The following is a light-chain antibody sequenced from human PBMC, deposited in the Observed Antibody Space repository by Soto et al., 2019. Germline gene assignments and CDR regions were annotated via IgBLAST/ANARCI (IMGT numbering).Light chain of an antibody. J-gene: IGKJ1*01. CDR1: QSLLHSNGYNC. Sequence: DIEMTQSPLSLPVTPGEPDSISCRSSQSLLHSNGYNCLDWYLQKPGQSPHLLIYLGSNRASGVPDRFSGNGSGTDFTLKISRVEAEDVGIYYCMQPLQTPWTFGQGTKVEIK. V-gene: IGKV2-28*01. CDR3: MQPLQTPWT. CDR2: LGS.